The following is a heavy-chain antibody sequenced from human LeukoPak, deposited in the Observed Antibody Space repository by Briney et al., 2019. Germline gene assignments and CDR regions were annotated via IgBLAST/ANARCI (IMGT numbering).Heavy chain of an antibody. D-gene: IGHD2-21*01. CDR1: GFIFSHYG. Sequence: GGSLRLSCAASGFIFSHYGMHWVRQAPGKGLEWVAVIQNDASTENFADSVKGRFTISRDNSKSTVFLQMNSLRVEDTAVYYCARELSQIVWGGLDYGGEGTLVSVSS. V-gene: IGHV3-33*05. CDR3: ARELSQIVWGGLDY. J-gene: IGHJ4*02. CDR2: IQNDASTE.